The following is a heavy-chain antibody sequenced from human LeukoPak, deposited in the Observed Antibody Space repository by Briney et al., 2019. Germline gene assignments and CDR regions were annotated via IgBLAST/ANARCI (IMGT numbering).Heavy chain of an antibody. CDR2: IYTSGSA. CDR3: ARAMVGATMNWFDP. J-gene: IGHJ5*02. Sequence: SETLSLTCTVSGGSISSYYWSWIRQPAGKGLEWIGRIYTSGSANYNPSLKSRVTMSVDTSKNQFSLKLSSVTAADTAVYYCARAMVGATMNWFDPWGQGTLVTVSS. CDR1: GGSISSYY. D-gene: IGHD1-26*01. V-gene: IGHV4-4*07.